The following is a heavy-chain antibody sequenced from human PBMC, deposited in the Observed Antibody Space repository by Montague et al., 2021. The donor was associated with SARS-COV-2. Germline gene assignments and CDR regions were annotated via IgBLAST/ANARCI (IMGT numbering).Heavy chain of an antibody. V-gene: IGHV4-39*01. CDR2: ISYAGRT. CDR1: GGSISSPDYY. D-gene: IGHD2-2*01. CDR3: ARQLPSYCSTNKCYPYYLDV. J-gene: IGHJ4*02. Sequence: SETLSLTCTVSGGSISSPDYYSGWIRPSPGKGLEWIGSISYAGRTYYNPSLRSRVSFSMDTSKNHFSLSLNSVTAADTAVYFCARQLPSYCSTNKCYPYYLDVGAQGALVPFSS.